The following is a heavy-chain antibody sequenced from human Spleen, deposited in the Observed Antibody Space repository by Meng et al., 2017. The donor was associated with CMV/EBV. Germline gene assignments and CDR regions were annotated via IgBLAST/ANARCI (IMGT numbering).Heavy chain of an antibody. D-gene: IGHD2-8*01. V-gene: IGHV1-2*02. CDR2: INPSSDGT. CDR3: AREYCPNGVCFHLGSNWFDP. Sequence: TAYDIRWVRQAPGQGLEWMEWINPSSDGTDYAQKFRGRVTMTRDTSISTAYMELSRLRSDDTAVYYCAREYCPNGVCFHLGSNWFDPWGQGTLVTVSS. J-gene: IGHJ5*02. CDR1: TAYD.